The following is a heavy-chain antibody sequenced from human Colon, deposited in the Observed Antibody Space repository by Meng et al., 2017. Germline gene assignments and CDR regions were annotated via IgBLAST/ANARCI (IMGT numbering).Heavy chain of an antibody. D-gene: IGHD3-10*02. J-gene: IGHJ4*02. V-gene: IGHV6-1*01. Sequence: QVLLQRSGPGLVKPSPTLSPTCAFAGDSVSSNSAAWNWIRQYPSRGLEWLGRTYYRSKYYNDYALSVKSRITINPDTSKNQFSLQLNSVTPEDTAIYYCARDWGDVRGGFDFWGQGTLVTVSS. CDR2: TYYRSKYYN. CDR1: GDSVSSNSAA. CDR3: ARDWGDVRGGFDF.